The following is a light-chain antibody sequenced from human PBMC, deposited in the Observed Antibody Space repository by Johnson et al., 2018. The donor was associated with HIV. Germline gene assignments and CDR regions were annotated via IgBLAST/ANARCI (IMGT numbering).Light chain of an antibody. V-gene: IGLV1-51*01. Sequence: QSVLSQPPSVSAAPGQKVTISCSGSSSNIGNNYVSWNQQLPGTAPKLLIYDNNKRPSGIPDRFSGSKSGTSATLGITGLQTGDEADYYCGTWDSSLSAGIVFGTGTKVTVL. CDR1: SSNIGNNY. CDR3: GTWDSSLSAGIV. CDR2: DNN. J-gene: IGLJ1*01.